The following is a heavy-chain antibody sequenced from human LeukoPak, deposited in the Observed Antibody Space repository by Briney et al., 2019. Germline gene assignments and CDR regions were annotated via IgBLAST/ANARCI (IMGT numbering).Heavy chain of an antibody. D-gene: IGHD1-26*01. Sequence: EASVKVSCKASGYTFTSYGISWVRPAPGQGLEWMGWISAYNGNTNYAQKLQGRVTMTTDTSTSTAYMELRSLRSDDTAVYYCARVGIVGATRLGFDYWGQGTLVTVSS. CDR3: ARVGIVGATRLGFDY. J-gene: IGHJ4*02. CDR2: ISAYNGNT. V-gene: IGHV1-18*01. CDR1: GYTFTSYG.